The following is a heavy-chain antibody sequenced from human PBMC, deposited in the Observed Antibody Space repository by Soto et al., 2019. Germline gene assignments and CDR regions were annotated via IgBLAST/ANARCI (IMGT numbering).Heavy chain of an antibody. J-gene: IGHJ4*02. V-gene: IGHV4-59*01. CDR3: ARDGGYRGSSWQSYYFDY. CDR1: GGSISSYY. D-gene: IGHD6-13*01. CDR2: IYYSGST. Sequence: PSETLSLTCTVSGGSISSYYWSWIRQPPGKGLEWIGYIYYSGSTNYSPSLKSRVTISVDTSKNQFSLKLSSVTAADTAVYYCARDGGYRGSSWQSYYFDYWGQGTLVTVSS.